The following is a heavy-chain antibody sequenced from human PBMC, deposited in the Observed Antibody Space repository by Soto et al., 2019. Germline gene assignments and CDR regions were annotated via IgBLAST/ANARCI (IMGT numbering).Heavy chain of an antibody. CDR2: ISGTSVYI. CDR3: ARYGTRGDW. V-gene: IGHV3-21*01. D-gene: IGHD3-10*01. CDR1: GFTFGTFT. Sequence: GGSLRLSCAASGFTFGTFTMSWVRQAPGKGLEWVSHISGTSVYIHYADSVKGRFTISRDNAKNSVYLQMDSLRVEDTAVYYCARYGTRGDWWGLGTQVTVSS. J-gene: IGHJ5*01.